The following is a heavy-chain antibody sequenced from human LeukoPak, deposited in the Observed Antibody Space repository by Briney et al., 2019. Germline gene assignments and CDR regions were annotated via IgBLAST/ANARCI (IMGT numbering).Heavy chain of an antibody. Sequence: GGALTVSCLACGWTFDEFVMSWVRPAPGEGLEWGSCIKWNGGSTGYADSVKGRFTIYRDNAKNSLYLQMNSLRAEDTALYYCAREEFDYWGQGTLVTVSS. CDR3: AREEFDY. V-gene: IGHV3-20*04. J-gene: IGHJ4*02. CDR2: IKWNGGST. CDR1: GWTFDEFV.